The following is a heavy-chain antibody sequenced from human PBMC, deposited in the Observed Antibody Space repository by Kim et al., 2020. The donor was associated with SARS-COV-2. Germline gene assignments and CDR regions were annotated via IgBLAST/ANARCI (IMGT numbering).Heavy chain of an antibody. CDR2: ISSSSSTI. D-gene: IGHD3-10*01. Sequence: GGSLRLSCAASGFTFSSYSMSWVRQAPGKGLEWVSYISSSSSTIYYADSVKGRFTISRDNSKNSLYLQMNSLRDEDTAVYYCALGGGVMVRGVILADYGGQGTRVPVSS. CDR1: GFTFSSYS. J-gene: IGHJ4*02. V-gene: IGHV3-48*02. CDR3: ALGGGVMVRGVILADY.